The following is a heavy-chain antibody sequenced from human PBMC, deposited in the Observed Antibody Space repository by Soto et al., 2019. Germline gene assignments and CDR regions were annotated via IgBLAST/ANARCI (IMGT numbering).Heavy chain of an antibody. D-gene: IGHD2-2*01. J-gene: IGHJ6*02. Sequence: QVQLVQSGAEVKKPGSSVKVSCKASGGTFSSYAISWVRQAPGQGLEWMGGISPISATTNYAQKFQGRVTITADESTSTGYMELSRLRSEDTAVYYCARSQGSSTSLEIYYYYYYGMDVWGQGTRVTVSS. CDR3: ARSQGSSTSLEIYYYYYYGMDV. V-gene: IGHV1-69*01. CDR1: GGTFSSYA. CDR2: ISPISATT.